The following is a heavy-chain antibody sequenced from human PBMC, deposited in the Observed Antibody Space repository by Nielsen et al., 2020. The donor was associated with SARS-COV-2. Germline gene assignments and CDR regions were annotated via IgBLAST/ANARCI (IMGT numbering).Heavy chain of an antibody. CDR1: GFTFDDYA. J-gene: IGHJ4*02. D-gene: IGHD2-15*01. V-gene: IGHV3-9*01. CDR2: IRWNSGSI. CDR3: AKVGGYCSGGSCTSDY. Sequence: GGSLRLSCAASGFTFDDYAMHWVRQAPGKGLEWVSGIRWNSGSIGYADSVKGRFTISRDNAKNSLYLQMNSLRAEDTALYYCAKVGGYCSGGSCTSDYWGQGTLVTVSS.